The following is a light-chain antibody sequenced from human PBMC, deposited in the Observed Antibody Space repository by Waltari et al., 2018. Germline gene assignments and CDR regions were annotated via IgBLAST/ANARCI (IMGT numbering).Light chain of an antibody. CDR3: QSLDRSGTVI. V-gene: IGLV3-25*03. CDR1: EFPRQN. CDR2: KDK. Sequence: SYELTQPPSVSVSPGQTARITCSGDEFPRQNAYWYQQKSRQAPVFVIYKDKERPSGIPDRFSGSSSGTTVSLTISGVLAEDEADYYCQSLDRSGTVIFGGGTTLTVL. J-gene: IGLJ2*01.